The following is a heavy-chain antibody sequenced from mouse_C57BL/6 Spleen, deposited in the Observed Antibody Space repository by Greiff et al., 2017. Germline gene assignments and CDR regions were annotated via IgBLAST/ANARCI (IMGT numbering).Heavy chain of an antibody. Sequence: VQLQQSGPELVKPGASVKISCKASGYSFTGYYMNWVKQSPEKSLEWIGEINPSTGGTTYNQKFKAKATLTVDKSSSTAYMQLKSLTSEDSAVYYCARRDSSGYGIYFDYWGQGTTLTVAS. CDR1: GYSFTGYY. J-gene: IGHJ2*01. V-gene: IGHV1-42*01. CDR2: INPSTGGT. D-gene: IGHD3-2*02. CDR3: ARRDSSGYGIYFDY.